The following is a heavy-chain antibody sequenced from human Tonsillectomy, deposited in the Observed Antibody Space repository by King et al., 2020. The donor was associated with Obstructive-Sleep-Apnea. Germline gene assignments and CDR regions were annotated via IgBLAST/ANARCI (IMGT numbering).Heavy chain of an antibody. D-gene: IGHD4-17*01. CDR2: ISIIIRYI. CDR1: GFTFSSYS. J-gene: IGHJ4*02. CDR3: ARTTLAHDYGDYYFDY. Sequence: VQLVESGGGLVKPGGSLRLSCAASGFTFSSYSMNWVRQAPGKGLEWVSSISIIIRYIYYGDSVKGRVTISRDNAKNSLYLQMNSLRAEDTAVYYCARTTLAHDYGDYYFDYWGQGTLVTVSS. V-gene: IGHV3-21*01.